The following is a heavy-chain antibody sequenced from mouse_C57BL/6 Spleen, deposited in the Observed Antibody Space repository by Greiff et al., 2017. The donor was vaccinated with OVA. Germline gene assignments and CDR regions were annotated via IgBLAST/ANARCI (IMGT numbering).Heavy chain of an antibody. V-gene: IGHV3-6*01. CDR3: ARDKGLRQSHYFDY. J-gene: IGHJ2*01. CDR1: GYSITSGYY. CDR2: ISYDGSN. Sequence: ESGPGLVKPSQSLSLTCSVTGYSITSGYYWNWIRQFPGNKLEWMGYISYDGSNNYNPSLKNRISITRDTSKNQFFLKLNSVTTEDTATYYCARDKGLRQSHYFDYWGQGTTLTVSS. D-gene: IGHD2-4*01.